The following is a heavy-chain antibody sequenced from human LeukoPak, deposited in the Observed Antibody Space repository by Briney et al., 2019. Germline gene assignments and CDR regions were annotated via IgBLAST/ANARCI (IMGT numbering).Heavy chain of an antibody. CDR3: ARESEYNWNYRWFDP. V-gene: IGHV4-59*01. CDR2: IYYNGNT. J-gene: IGHJ5*02. D-gene: IGHD1-7*01. Sequence: SETLSLTCTVSGGSISSYYWSWIRQPPGKGLEWIGYIYYNGNTNYNPSLKSRVTISVDTSKNQFSLKLSSVTAADTVVYYCARESEYNWNYRWFDPWGQGTLVTVSS. CDR1: GGSISSYY.